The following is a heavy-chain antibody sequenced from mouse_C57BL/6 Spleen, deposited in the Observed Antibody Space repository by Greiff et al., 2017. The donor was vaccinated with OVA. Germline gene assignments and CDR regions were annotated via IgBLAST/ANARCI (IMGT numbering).Heavy chain of an antibody. D-gene: IGHD1-1*01. CDR3: ARRSQYGSSPYYFDY. Sequence: QVQLQQSGAELVKPGASVKISCKASGYAFSSYWMNWVKQRPGKGLEWIGQIYPGDGDTNYNGKFKGKATLTADKSSSTAYMQLSSLTSEDSAVYFCARRSQYGSSPYYFDYWGQGTTLTVSS. V-gene: IGHV1-80*01. CDR2: IYPGDGDT. J-gene: IGHJ2*01. CDR1: GYAFSSYW.